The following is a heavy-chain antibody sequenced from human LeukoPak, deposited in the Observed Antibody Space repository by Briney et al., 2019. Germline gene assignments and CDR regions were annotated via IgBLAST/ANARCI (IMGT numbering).Heavy chain of an antibody. CDR1: GFTVSSNY. V-gene: IGHV3-66*01. Sequence: GGSLRLSCAASGFTVSSNYMSWVRQAPGKGLEWVSVIYSGGSTYYADSVKGRFTISRDNSKNTLYLQMNSLRAEDTAVYYCARDKTLLWFGEAPSAFDIWGQGTMVTVSS. CDR3: ARDKTLLWFGEAPSAFDI. D-gene: IGHD3-10*01. CDR2: IYSGGST. J-gene: IGHJ3*02.